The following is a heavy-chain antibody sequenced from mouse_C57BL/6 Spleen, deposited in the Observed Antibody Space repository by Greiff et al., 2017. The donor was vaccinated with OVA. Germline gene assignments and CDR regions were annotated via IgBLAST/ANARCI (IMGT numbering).Heavy chain of an antibody. CDR2: IHPNSGST. J-gene: IGHJ3*01. D-gene: IGHD1-1*01. CDR1: GYTFTSYW. V-gene: IGHV1-64*01. Sequence: QVQLQQPGAELVKPGASVKLSCKASGYTFTSYWMHWVKQRPGQGLEWIGMIHPNSGSTNYNEKFKRKATLTVDKSSSTAYMQLSSLSSEDSAVYYCARDYGSSHGFAYWGQGTLVTVSA. CDR3: ARDYGSSHGFAY.